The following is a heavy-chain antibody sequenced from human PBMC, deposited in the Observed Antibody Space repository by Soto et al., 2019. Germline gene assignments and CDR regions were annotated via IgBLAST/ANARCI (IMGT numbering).Heavy chain of an antibody. J-gene: IGHJ6*02. D-gene: IGHD4-17*01. Sequence: EVQLLESGGGLVQPGGSLRLSCAASGFTFSSYAMSWVRQAPGKGLEWVSAISGSGGSTYYADSEKGRFTISRDNSKNTPYQQMNMLRAEDTAVYYCANGAVNTGRIIEPPQVYYYYGMDVWGQGTTVTVSS. CDR1: GFTFSSYA. CDR3: ANGAVNTGRIIEPPQVYYYYGMDV. CDR2: ISGSGGST. V-gene: IGHV3-23*01.